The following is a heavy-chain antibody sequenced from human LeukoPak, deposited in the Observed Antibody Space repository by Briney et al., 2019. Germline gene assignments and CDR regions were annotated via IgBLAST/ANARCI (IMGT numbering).Heavy chain of an antibody. D-gene: IGHD1-26*01. Sequence: ASVKVSCKVSGYTLTELSMHWVRQAPGQGLEWMGWISAYNGNTNYAQKLQGRVTMTTDTSTSTAYMELRSLRSDDTAVYYCARRVVGATIYFDYWGQGTLVTVSS. CDR1: GYTLTELS. J-gene: IGHJ4*02. CDR2: ISAYNGNT. V-gene: IGHV1-18*01. CDR3: ARRVVGATIYFDY.